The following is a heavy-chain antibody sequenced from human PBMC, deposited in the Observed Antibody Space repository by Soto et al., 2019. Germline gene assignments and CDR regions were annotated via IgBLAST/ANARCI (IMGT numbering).Heavy chain of an antibody. D-gene: IGHD2-2*01. CDR3: ARRTYCSSTSCYWRFDY. V-gene: IGHV1-8*01. Sequence: ASVKVSCKASGYTFTSYDINWVRQATGQGLEWMGWMNPNSGNTGYAQKFQGRVTMTRNTSISTAYMELSSLRSEDTAVYYCARRTYCSSTSCYWRFDYWGQGTLVTVSS. CDR1: GYTFTSYD. J-gene: IGHJ4*02. CDR2: MNPNSGNT.